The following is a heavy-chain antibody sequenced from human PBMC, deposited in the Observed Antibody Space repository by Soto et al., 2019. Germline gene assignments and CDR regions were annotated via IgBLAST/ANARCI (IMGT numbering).Heavy chain of an antibody. CDR1: GFTFRGSA. Sequence: EVQLVESGGGLVPLGESLKLSCAASGFTFRGSAMHWVRQASGKGLEWVGRIRTKANSYATAYAASVQGRFTISRGDSNSTEELQMNSLKTEDTAVYYCTGSLLAYCSGGKCHTDYYYYVMDVWGQGTALTVSS. J-gene: IGHJ6*02. CDR3: TGSLLAYCSGGKCHTDYYYYVMDV. CDR2: IRTKANSYAT. V-gene: IGHV3-73*02. D-gene: IGHD2-15*01.